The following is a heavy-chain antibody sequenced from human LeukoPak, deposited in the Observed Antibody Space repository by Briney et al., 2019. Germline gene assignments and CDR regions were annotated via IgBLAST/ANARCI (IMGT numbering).Heavy chain of an antibody. V-gene: IGHV1-24*01. CDR3: AIRWLVLGPPYYFDY. Sequence: ASVKVSCKVSGYTLTELSMHWVRQAPGKGLEWMGGFDPEDGETIYAQKFQGRVTMTEDTSTDTAYMELSSLRSEDTAVYYCAIRWLVLGPPYYFDYWGQGTLVTVPS. CDR2: FDPEDGET. CDR1: GYTLTELS. J-gene: IGHJ4*02. D-gene: IGHD6-19*01.